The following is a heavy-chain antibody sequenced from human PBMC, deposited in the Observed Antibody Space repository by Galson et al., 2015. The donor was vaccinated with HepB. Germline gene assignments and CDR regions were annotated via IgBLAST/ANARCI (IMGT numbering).Heavy chain of an antibody. D-gene: IGHD5-18*01. V-gene: IGHV3-15*01. CDR2: IKSKTDGGTT. CDR3: TTDEKEGGYSYYYYGMDV. J-gene: IGHJ6*02. Sequence: SLRLSCAASGFTFSSYSMNWVRQAPGKGLEWVGRIKSKTDGGTTDYAAPVKGRFTISRDDSKNTLYLQMNSLKTEDTAVYYCTTDEKEGGYSYYYYGMDVWGQGTTVTVSS. CDR1: GFTFSSYS.